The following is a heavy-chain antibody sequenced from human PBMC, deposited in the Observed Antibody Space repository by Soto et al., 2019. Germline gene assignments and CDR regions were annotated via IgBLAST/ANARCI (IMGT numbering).Heavy chain of an antibody. Sequence: ASVKVSCKASGYIFTTYSIAWVRQAPGQGLEWMGWISAYNGNTNYAQKFQGRVTMTADTSTNTAYMELRSLRSDDTAIYYCARDNYGGMLDFWGPGTLVTVSS. D-gene: IGHD4-17*01. V-gene: IGHV1-18*01. CDR2: ISAYNGNT. CDR3: ARDNYGGMLDF. CDR1: GYIFTTYS. J-gene: IGHJ4*02.